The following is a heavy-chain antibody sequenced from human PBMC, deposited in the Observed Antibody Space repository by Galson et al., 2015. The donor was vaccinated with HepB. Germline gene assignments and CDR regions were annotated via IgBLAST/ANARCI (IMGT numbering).Heavy chain of an antibody. D-gene: IGHD7-27*01. J-gene: IGHJ4*02. V-gene: IGHV3-74*01. CDR3: AREPPNTGDYHFDY. CDR2: INSDGSNT. Sequence: SLRLSCAASGFTFSSSWMHWARQDPGKGLVWVSGINSDGSNTKYADSVKGRFTISRDNARNTLSLQMNNLRVEDTAVYYCAREPPNTGDYHFDYWGQGSLVTVSS. CDR1: GFTFSSSW.